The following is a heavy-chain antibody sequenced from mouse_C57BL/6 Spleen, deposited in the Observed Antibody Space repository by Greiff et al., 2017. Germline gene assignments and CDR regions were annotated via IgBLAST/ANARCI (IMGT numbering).Heavy chain of an antibody. CDR3: AREGLRRDFDY. J-gene: IGHJ2*01. Sequence: QVQLQQPGAELVRPGSSVKLPCKASGYTFTSYWMHWVKQRPIQGLEWIGNIDPSDSETHYNQKFKDKATLTVDKSSSTAYMQLSSLTSEDSAVYYCAREGLRRDFDYWGQGTTLTVSS. CDR2: IDPSDSET. V-gene: IGHV1-52*01. D-gene: IGHD2-4*01. CDR1: GYTFTSYW.